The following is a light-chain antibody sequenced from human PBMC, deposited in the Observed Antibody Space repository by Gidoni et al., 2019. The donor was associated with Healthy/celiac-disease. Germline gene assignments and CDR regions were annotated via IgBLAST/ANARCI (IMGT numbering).Light chain of an antibody. CDR1: NIGSKS. CDR2: DDS. J-gene: IGLJ2*01. Sequence: SYVLTQPPSVSVAPGQTARITWWGNNIGSKSVHLYQQKPGQAPVLVVYDDSDRPSWIPERFSGSNSGNTATLTISRVEAGDEADYYCQVWDSSSDHVVFGGGTKLTV. V-gene: IGLV3-21*02. CDR3: QVWDSSSDHVV.